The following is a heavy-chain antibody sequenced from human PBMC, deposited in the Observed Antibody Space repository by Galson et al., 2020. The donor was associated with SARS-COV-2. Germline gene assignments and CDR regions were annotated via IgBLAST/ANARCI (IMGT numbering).Heavy chain of an antibody. Sequence: QLGESLKISCAASGFTFSNYWVGWVRQAPGKALEWLANIHPDGGDTYYTDSVKGRLTISRDNAKNSLYLQLNSLRAEDTAVYFCVRDFKSSSGGYYSEYWGRGTLVTGSS. V-gene: IGHV3-7*01. CDR2: IHPDGGDT. J-gene: IGHJ4*02. CDR3: VRDFKSSSGGYYSEY. CDR1: GFTFSNYW. D-gene: IGHD3-3*01.